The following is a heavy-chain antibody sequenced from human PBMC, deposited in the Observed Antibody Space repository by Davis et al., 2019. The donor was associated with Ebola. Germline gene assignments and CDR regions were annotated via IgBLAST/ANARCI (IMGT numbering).Heavy chain of an antibody. CDR3: TRDRLIRFLQWPLGMDV. V-gene: IGHV3-74*01. CDR1: GFTFSSYW. J-gene: IGHJ6*02. D-gene: IGHD3-3*01. CDR2: INSDGSST. Sequence: HTGGSLRLSCAASGFTFSSYWMHWVRQAPGKGLVWVSRINSDGSSTSYADSVKGRFTISRDNAKNTLYLQMNSLRAEDTAVYYCTRDRLIRFLQWPLGMDVWGQGTTVTVSS.